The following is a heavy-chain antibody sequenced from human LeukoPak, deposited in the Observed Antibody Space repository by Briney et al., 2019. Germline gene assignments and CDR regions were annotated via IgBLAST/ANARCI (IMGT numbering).Heavy chain of an antibody. CDR1: GFTFSSYA. J-gene: IGHJ3*02. CDR3: LTIVETTIDGFDI. V-gene: IGHV3-23*01. D-gene: IGHD1-26*01. Sequence: PGGSLRLSCAASGFTFSSYAMSWVRQAPGKGLEWVSAISGSGGSTYYADSVKGRFTVSRDDAKKTLYLQMNSLRAEDTAVYYCLTIVETTIDGFDIWGQGAMVTVSS. CDR2: ISGSGGST.